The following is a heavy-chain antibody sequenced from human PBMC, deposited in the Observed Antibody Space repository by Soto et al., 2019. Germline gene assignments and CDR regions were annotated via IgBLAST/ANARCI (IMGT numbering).Heavy chain of an antibody. CDR1: GFTFSSYA. J-gene: IGHJ6*02. Sequence: QVQLVESGGGVVQAGRSLRLSCAASGFTFSSYAMYWVRQAPGKGLEWMTVISYDGNNKYYADSVKGRFTISRDNSKNTLYLQMNSLRAEDTAVYYCARAGCDGGSCYTLVGLRYGMDVWGQGTTVTVSS. CDR3: ARAGCDGGSCYTLVGLRYGMDV. V-gene: IGHV3-30-3*01. D-gene: IGHD2-15*01. CDR2: ISYDGNNK.